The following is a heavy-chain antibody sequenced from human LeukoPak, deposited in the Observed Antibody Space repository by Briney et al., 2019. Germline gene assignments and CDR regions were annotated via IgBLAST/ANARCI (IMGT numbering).Heavy chain of an antibody. CDR1: GFPYSSHG. J-gene: IGHJ3*02. CDR2: IWYDGSNK. V-gene: IGHV3-33*06. CDR3: AKGGDYYDSSGSGGLDAFDI. D-gene: IGHD3-22*01. Sequence: GGSLRLSCAASGFPYSSHGMQWARQAPGKGREGGADIWYDGSNKYYVDSVKGRFTISRDNSKNTLYLQMNSLRAEDTAVYYCAKGGDYYDSSGSGGLDAFDIWGQGTMVTVSS.